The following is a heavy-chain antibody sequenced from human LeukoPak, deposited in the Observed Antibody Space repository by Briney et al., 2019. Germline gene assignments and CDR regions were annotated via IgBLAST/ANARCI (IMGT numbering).Heavy chain of an antibody. V-gene: IGHV3-23*01. CDR1: GFTFSTYA. Sequence: GGSLRLSCAASGFTFSTYAMSWVRQAPGKGLEWVATISGGGGSTYYADSVKSRFTISRENSKHTLYLQMNSVRVEDTAVYYCAKAYSSSTAGVFDYWGQGTLATVSS. CDR3: AKAYSSSTAGVFDY. D-gene: IGHD6-6*01. J-gene: IGHJ4*02. CDR2: ISGGGGST.